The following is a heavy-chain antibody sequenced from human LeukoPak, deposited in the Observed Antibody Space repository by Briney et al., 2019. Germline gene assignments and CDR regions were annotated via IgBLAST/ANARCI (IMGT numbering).Heavy chain of an antibody. CDR2: IYYSGST. J-gene: IGHJ4*02. Sequence: PSETLSLTCTVSGASITSHSWTWIRQPPGKGLEWIGYIYYSGSTNYNPSLKSRVTISVDTSKNQFSLKLSSVTAADTAVYYCARQDCSGGSCYLDYWGQGTLVTVSS. V-gene: IGHV4-59*11. D-gene: IGHD2-15*01. CDR3: ARQDCSGGSCYLDY. CDR1: GASITSHS.